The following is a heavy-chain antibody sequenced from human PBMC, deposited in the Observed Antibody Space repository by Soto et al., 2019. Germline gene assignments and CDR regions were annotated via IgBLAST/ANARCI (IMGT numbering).Heavy chain of an antibody. CDR2: IYSGGST. V-gene: IGHV3-53*01. CDR3: ARSSNSIAAAGTGFDY. D-gene: IGHD6-13*01. CDR1: GFTVSSNY. J-gene: IGHJ4*02. Sequence: GGSLRLSCAASGFTVSSNYTSWVRQAPGKGLEWVSVIYSGGSTYYADSVKGRFTISRDNSKNTLYLQMNSLRAEDTAVYYCARSSNSIAAAGTGFDYWGQGTMVTVYS.